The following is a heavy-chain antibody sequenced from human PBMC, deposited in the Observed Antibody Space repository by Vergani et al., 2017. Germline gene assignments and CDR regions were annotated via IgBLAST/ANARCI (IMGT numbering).Heavy chain of an antibody. D-gene: IGHD2-2*01. CDR2: IYYSGST. CDR1: GGSISSGGYY. J-gene: IGHJ5*02. Sequence: QVQLQQWGAGLLKPSETLSLTCTVSGGSISSGGYYWSWIRQHPGKGLEWIGYIYYSGSTYYNPSLKSRVTISVDTSKNQFSLKLSSVTAADTAVYYCARYCSSTSCRNWFDPWGQGTLVTVSS. V-gene: IGHV4-31*03. CDR3: ARYCSSTSCRNWFDP.